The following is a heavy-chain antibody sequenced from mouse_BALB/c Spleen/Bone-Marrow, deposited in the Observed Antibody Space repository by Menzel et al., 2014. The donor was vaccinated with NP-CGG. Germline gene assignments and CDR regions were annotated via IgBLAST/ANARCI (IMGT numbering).Heavy chain of an antibody. CDR1: GFTFTDYY. V-gene: IGHV7-3*02. CDR2: IRNKANGYTT. CDR3: ARDKGRVFFDY. J-gene: IGHJ2*01. Sequence: EVKLMESGGGLVQPGGSLRLSCAPSGFTFTDYYMNWVRQPPGKALEWLGFIRNKANGYTTEYGASVKSRFTISRDNSQNILYLQMNTLRADDSATYYCARDKGRVFFDYWGQGTTLTVSS.